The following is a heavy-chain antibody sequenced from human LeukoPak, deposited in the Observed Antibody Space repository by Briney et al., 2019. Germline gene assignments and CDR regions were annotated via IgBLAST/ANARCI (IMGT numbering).Heavy chain of an antibody. D-gene: IGHD2-2*01. J-gene: IGHJ5*02. CDR1: GFTFSTYG. V-gene: IGHV3-30*02. Sequence: GGSLRLSCAASGFTFSTYGMHWVRQAPGKGQEWVAFIHYDGGNEYNGDSVKGRFTISRDNSKNTLYLQMNSLRPEDTAVYYCARGLPSSTRTYNWFDPWGPGTLVTVSS. CDR2: IHYDGGNE. CDR3: ARGLPSSTRTYNWFDP.